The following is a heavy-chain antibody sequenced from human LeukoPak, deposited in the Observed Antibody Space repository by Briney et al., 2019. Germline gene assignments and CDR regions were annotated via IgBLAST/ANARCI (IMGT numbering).Heavy chain of an antibody. CDR3: VRGQTIDY. Sequence: GGSLTLSCTTSGFTFSNYWMHWVRQAPGKGLMWVSRIKSDGTGITYTDSVEGRFTISRDNAKNTLYLQMNSLRDEDTAVYYCVRGQTIDYWSQGTLVTVSS. D-gene: IGHD3-3*01. CDR2: IKSDGTGI. V-gene: IGHV3-74*01. J-gene: IGHJ4*02. CDR1: GFTFSNYW.